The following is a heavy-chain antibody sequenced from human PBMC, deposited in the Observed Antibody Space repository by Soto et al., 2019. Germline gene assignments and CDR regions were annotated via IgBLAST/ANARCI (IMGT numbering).Heavy chain of an antibody. Sequence: GGSLRLSCAASGFTFSSYAMSWVRQAPGKGLEWVSAISGSGGSTYYAESVKGRFTITRDNSKNTLYLQMNSLRAEDTAVYYCAKDREAAASIDAFDIWGQGTMVTVSS. CDR2: ISGSGGST. J-gene: IGHJ3*02. CDR3: AKDREAAASIDAFDI. D-gene: IGHD6-13*01. CDR1: GFTFSSYA. V-gene: IGHV3-23*01.